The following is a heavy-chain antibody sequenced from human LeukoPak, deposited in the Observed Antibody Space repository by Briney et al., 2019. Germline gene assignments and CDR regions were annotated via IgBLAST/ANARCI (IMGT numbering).Heavy chain of an antibody. V-gene: IGHV3-23*01. CDR2: ISSSGSST. CDR3: AKDQEWEAPHYFDQ. Sequence: GGSLRLSCVASGITFSTYAMSWVRQAPGKGLEWVSVISSSGSSTYYADSVKGRFTIFRDNLKNTLYLQMNSLRAEDTAVYYCAKDQEWEAPHYFDQWGQGILVNVSS. CDR1: GITFSTYA. J-gene: IGHJ4*02. D-gene: IGHD1-26*01.